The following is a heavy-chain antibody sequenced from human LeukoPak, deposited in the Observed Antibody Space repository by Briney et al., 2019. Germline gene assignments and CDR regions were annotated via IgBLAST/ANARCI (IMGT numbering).Heavy chain of an antibody. D-gene: IGHD4-17*01. Sequence: SETLSLTCTVSGGSISSYYWSWIRQPPGKGLEWIGYIYYSGSTNYNPSLKSRVTISADTSKNQFSLKLSFVTAADTAVYYCASAVYGDYVDYWGQGTLVTVSS. CDR2: IYYSGST. V-gene: IGHV4-59*01. J-gene: IGHJ4*02. CDR1: GGSISSYY. CDR3: ASAVYGDYVDY.